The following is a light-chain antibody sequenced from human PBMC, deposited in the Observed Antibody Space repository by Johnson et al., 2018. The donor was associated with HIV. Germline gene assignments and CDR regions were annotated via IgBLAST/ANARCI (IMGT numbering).Light chain of an antibody. Sequence: QSVLTQPPSVSAAPGQKVTISCSGSSSNIGNNYVSWYQQLPGTAPKLIIYETNKRPSGIPDRFSGSKSGTSATLGITGLQTGDEADYYCGTWDSSLSAYVFGTGTKVTVL. V-gene: IGLV1-51*02. CDR2: ETN. CDR1: SSNIGNNY. J-gene: IGLJ1*01. CDR3: GTWDSSLSAYV.